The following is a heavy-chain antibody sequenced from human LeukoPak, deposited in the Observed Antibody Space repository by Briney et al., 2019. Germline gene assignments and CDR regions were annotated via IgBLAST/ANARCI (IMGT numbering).Heavy chain of an antibody. V-gene: IGHV1-8*03. D-gene: IGHD1-26*01. CDR1: GYTFTSYD. CDR3: ARGDFEVGATLGANWFDP. Sequence: EASVKVSCEASGYTFTSYDINWVRQATGQGLEWMGWMNPNSGNTGYAQKFQGRVTITRNTSISTAYMELSSLRSEDTAVYYCARGDFEVGATLGANWFDPWGQGTLVTVSS. J-gene: IGHJ5*02. CDR2: MNPNSGNT.